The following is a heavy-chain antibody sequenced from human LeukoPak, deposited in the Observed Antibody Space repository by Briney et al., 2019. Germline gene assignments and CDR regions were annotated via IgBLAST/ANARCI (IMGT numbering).Heavy chain of an antibody. V-gene: IGHV3-11*01. J-gene: IGHJ6*03. D-gene: IGHD6-13*01. CDR3: ARDQKYSSSWYGYYYMDV. CDR2: ISSSGSTI. CDR1: GFTFSDYY. Sequence: GGSLRLSCAASGFTFSDYYMSWIRQAPGKGLEWVSYISSSGSTIYYADSVKGRFTISRDNAKNSLYLQMNSLRAEDTAVYYCARDQKYSSSWYGYYYMDVWGKGTTVTVSS.